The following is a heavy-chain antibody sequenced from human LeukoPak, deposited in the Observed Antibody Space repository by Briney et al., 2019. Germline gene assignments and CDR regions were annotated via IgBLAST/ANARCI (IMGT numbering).Heavy chain of an antibody. CDR2: IRYDRSHK. V-gene: IGHV3-30*02. D-gene: IGHD6-13*01. Sequence: PGGSRRLSWAASGFTFSSYGMHWGRQAPGKGRGRVAFIRYDRSHKYYADSVKGRFTISRDNSKNTLYLQMNSLRAEDTAVYYCSYSSSWYSLFDYWGQGTLVTVSS. CDR3: SYSSSWYSLFDY. J-gene: IGHJ4*02. CDR1: GFTFSSYG.